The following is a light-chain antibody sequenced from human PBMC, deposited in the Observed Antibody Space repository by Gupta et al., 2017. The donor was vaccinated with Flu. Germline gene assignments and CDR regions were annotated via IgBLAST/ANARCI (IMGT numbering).Light chain of an antibody. J-gene: IGKJ2*01. CDR2: WAS. V-gene: IGKV4-1*01. CDR1: QSVLYSSNNKNY. Sequence: DIVMTQSPDSLAVSLGERATINCKSSQSVLYSSNNKNYLAWYQQKPGQPPKLLIYWASTRESGVPDRFSGSGSGTDFTLTISSLRAEDVAVYYCQQYYSTPRENTFGQGTKLEIK. CDR3: QQYYSTPRENT.